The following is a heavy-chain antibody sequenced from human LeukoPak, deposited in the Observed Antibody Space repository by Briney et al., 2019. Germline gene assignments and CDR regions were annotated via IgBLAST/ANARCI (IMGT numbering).Heavy chain of an antibody. V-gene: IGHV1-18*01. CDR3: ARDNAGATF. CDR2: ISAYNGNT. J-gene: IGHJ1*01. D-gene: IGHD1-26*01. CDR1: GYTFTIYT. Sequence: ASVKVSCKASGYTFTIYTISWVRRAPGQGLEWMGWISAYNGNTDYAQKLQDRVTMTTDTSTSTAYMELRSLRSDDTAVYYCARDNAGATFWGQGNLVTVSS.